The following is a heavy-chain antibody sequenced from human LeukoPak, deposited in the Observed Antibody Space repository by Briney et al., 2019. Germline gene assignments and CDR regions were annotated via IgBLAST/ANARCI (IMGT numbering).Heavy chain of an antibody. CDR3: ARDEDYYGSGSYYTGFDY. CDR1: GFTFSSYA. CDR2: ISYDGSNK. D-gene: IGHD3-10*01. Sequence: GRSLRLSCAASGFTFSSYAMHWVRQAPGKGLEWVAVISYDGSNKYYADSVKGRFTISRDNSKNTLYLQMNSLRAEDTAVYYCARDEDYYGSGSYYTGFDYWGQGTLVTVSS. J-gene: IGHJ4*02. V-gene: IGHV3-30-3*01.